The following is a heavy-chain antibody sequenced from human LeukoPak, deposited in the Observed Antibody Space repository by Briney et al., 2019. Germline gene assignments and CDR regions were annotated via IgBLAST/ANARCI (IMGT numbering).Heavy chain of an antibody. Sequence: PGGSLRLSCAASGNYWMHWVRQAPGKGLVWASHINSDGSWTSYADSMKGRFTISKDNAKNTVYLQMNSLRAEDTAVYYCVSFYETYWGRGTLVTVSS. CDR3: VSFYETY. J-gene: IGHJ4*02. CDR1: GNYW. V-gene: IGHV3-74*01. CDR2: INSDGSWT. D-gene: IGHD2/OR15-2a*01.